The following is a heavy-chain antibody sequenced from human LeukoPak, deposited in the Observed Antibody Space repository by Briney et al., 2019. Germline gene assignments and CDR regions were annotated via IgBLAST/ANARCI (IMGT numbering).Heavy chain of an antibody. CDR2: ISSSSSTI. J-gene: IGHJ3*02. D-gene: IGHD6-13*01. CDR1: GFTFSSYA. Sequence: PGGSLRLSCAASGFTFSSYAMSWVRQAPGKGLEWVSYISSSSSTIYYADSVKGRFTISRDNAKNSLYLQMNSLRAEDTAVYYCARRSSRIAAAGYDAFDIWGQGTMVTVSS. CDR3: ARRSSRIAAAGYDAFDI. V-gene: IGHV3-48*04.